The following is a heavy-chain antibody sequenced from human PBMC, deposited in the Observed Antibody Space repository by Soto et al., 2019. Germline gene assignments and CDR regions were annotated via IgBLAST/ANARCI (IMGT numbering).Heavy chain of an antibody. CDR1: GFSLSNARMG. V-gene: IGHV2-26*01. CDR2: IFSNDEK. CDR3: ARIGYDYVWGSYRYTDVRFDY. Sequence: QVTLKESGPVLVKPTETLTLTCTVSGFSLSNARMGVSWIRQPPGKALEWLAHIFSNDEKSYSTSLKSRLTSSKDTSKSQVVLTMTNMDPVDTATYYCARIGYDYVWGSYRYTDVRFDYWGQGTLVTVSS. D-gene: IGHD3-16*02. J-gene: IGHJ4*02.